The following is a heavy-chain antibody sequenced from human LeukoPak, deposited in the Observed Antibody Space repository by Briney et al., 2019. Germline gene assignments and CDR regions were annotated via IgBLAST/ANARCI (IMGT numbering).Heavy chain of an antibody. CDR2: IIPIFGIA. D-gene: IGHD2-2*01. CDR1: GGTFSSYA. J-gene: IGHJ5*02. Sequence: SVKVSCKASGGTFSSYAISRVRQAPGQGLEWMGRIIPIFGIANYAQKFQGRVTITADKSTSTAYMELSSLRSEDTAVYYCARGGRSTSTSSLNWFDPWGQGTLVTVSP. V-gene: IGHV1-69*04. CDR3: ARGGRSTSTSSLNWFDP.